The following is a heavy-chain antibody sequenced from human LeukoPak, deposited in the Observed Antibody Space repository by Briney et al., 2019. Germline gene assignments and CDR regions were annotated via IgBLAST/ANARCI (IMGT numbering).Heavy chain of an antibody. CDR2: ISDSADT. V-gene: IGHV3-23*01. D-gene: IGHD5-18*01. J-gene: IGHJ4*02. Sequence: GGSLRLSCAASGFTFSSHAMSWVRQAPGKGLERVSLISDSADTYYADSVKGRFTISRDNSKNTLHLQMNSLRAEDTAVYYCANRFGGDTARYFDYWGQGTLVTVSS. CDR1: GFTFSSHA. CDR3: ANRFGGDTARYFDY.